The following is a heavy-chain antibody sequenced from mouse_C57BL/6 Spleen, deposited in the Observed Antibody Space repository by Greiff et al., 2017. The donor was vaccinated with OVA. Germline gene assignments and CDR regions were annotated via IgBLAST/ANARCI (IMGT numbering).Heavy chain of an antibody. D-gene: IGHD1-1*01. J-gene: IGHJ3*01. CDR3: AREGANCFAY. CDR2: ISYDGSS. Sequence: EVKLMESGPGLVKPSQSLSLTCSVTGYSITSGYYWNWIRQFPGNKLEWMGYISYDGSSNYNPSLKNRISITRDTSKNQFFLKLNSVTTEDTATYYCAREGANCFAYWGQGTLVTVSA. V-gene: IGHV3-6*01. CDR1: GYSITSGYY.